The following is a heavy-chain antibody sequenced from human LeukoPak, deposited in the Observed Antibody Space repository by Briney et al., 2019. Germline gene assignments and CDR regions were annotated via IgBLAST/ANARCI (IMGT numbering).Heavy chain of an antibody. D-gene: IGHD1-26*01. Sequence: ASVKVSCKASGGTFSSYDINWVRQATGQGLEWMGWMNPNSGNTGYAQKFQGRVTITRNTSISTAYMELSSLRSEDTAVYYCARDNSVGDVAWWFDPWGQGTLVTVSS. CDR1: GGTFSSYD. V-gene: IGHV1-8*03. J-gene: IGHJ5*02. CDR3: ARDNSVGDVAWWFDP. CDR2: MNPNSGNT.